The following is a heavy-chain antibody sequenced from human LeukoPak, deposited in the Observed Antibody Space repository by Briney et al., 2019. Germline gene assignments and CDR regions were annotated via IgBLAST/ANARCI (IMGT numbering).Heavy chain of an antibody. Sequence: PGGSLRLSCAASGFTFSSYSMNWVRQAPGKGLEWVSSISSSSSYIYYADSVKGRFTISRDNAKNSLYLQMNSLRAEDTAVYYCARDTYYYDSSGYSRLDYWGQGTLVTVSS. CDR2: ISSSSSYI. V-gene: IGHV3-21*01. CDR3: ARDTYYYDSSGYSRLDY. CDR1: GFTFSSYS. D-gene: IGHD3-22*01. J-gene: IGHJ4*02.